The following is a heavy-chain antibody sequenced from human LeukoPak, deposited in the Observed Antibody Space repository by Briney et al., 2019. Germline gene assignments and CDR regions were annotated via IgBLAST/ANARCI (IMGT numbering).Heavy chain of an antibody. J-gene: IGHJ6*03. CDR2: SNDSGGT. CDR3: ARLSVIVGAALEYYYYYMDV. CDR1: GGTFSGYY. D-gene: IGHD1-26*01. V-gene: IGHV4-34*01. Sequence: SETLSLICAVYGGTFSGYYWSWIRQPPGKRLEWVGESNDSGGTNYNPSLKSRVTISADKSKNQVSLKLTSVTAEDTAVYYCARLSVIVGAALEYYYYYMDVWGQGTTVTVSS.